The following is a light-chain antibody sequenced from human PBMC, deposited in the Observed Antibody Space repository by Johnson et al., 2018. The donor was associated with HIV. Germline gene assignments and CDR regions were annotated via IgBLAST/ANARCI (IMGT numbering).Light chain of an antibody. CDR3: GTWDNSLSSYV. CDR2: DTI. Sequence: QSVLTQPPSVSAAPGQKVTISCSGSSSNICSHYVSWYQQVPGTAPRLVIYDTIKRHSGIPDRFSGSKSGTSATLGITGLQTGDEADYYCGTWDNSLSSYVFGTWTKVTVL. V-gene: IGLV1-51*01. J-gene: IGLJ1*01. CDR1: SSNICSHY.